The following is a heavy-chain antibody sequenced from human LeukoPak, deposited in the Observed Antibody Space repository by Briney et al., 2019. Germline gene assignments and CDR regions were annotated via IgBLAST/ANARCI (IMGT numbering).Heavy chain of an antibody. J-gene: IGHJ3*02. CDR1: GGSISSGGYS. Sequence: SETLSLTCAVSGGSISSGGYSWSWIRQPPGKGLEWIGYISSTGSTYYNPSLKSRLSISLDTSKNQFSLNLSSVTAADTAVFYCARLGVTQDAFDIWGQGTMVTVSS. D-gene: IGHD3-10*01. CDR2: ISSTGST. CDR3: ARLGVTQDAFDI. V-gene: IGHV4-30-4*07.